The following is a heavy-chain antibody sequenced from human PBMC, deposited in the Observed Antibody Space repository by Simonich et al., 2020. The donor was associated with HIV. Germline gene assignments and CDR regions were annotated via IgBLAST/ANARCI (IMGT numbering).Heavy chain of an antibody. J-gene: IGHJ4*02. V-gene: IGHV1-2*02. CDR3: ARAYYDILTGYLYFDY. CDR1: GYTLTDYY. Sequence: QVQLVQSGAEVKKPGASVKVSCKASGYTLTDYYIHWVRQAPGQGLEWLGWISPNSGATNYLKKFQGRVTMTRDTSISTVYMELSRLRSDDTAVFYCARAYYDILTGYLYFDYWGQGTLVTVSS. D-gene: IGHD3-9*01. CDR2: ISPNSGAT.